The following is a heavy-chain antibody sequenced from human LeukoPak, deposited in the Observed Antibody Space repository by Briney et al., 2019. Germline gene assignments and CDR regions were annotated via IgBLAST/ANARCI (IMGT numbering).Heavy chain of an antibody. V-gene: IGHV4-39*01. D-gene: IGHD1/OR15-1a*01. Sequence: SETLSLTCTVSGGSISSSSHHWAWIRQPPGKGLEWIASIHYTGNSYYNPSLRSRLTISVDSSKDQFSLRLSSVTAADTAVYYCSREHYSTSDYWGQGILVTVSS. CDR3: SREHYSTSDY. CDR1: GGSISSSSHH. J-gene: IGHJ4*02. CDR2: IHYTGNS.